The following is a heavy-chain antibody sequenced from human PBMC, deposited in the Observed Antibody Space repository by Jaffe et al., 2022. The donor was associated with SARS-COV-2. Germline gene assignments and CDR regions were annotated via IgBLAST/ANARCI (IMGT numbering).Heavy chain of an antibody. Sequence: EVQLVESGGGLVQPGRSLRLSCAASGFTFDDYAMHWVRQAPGKGLEWVSGISWNSGSIGYADSVKGRFTISRDNAKNSLYLQMNSLRAEDTALYYCAKDKGSSGNWFDPWGQGTLVTVSS. J-gene: IGHJ5*02. D-gene: IGHD6-19*01. V-gene: IGHV3-9*01. CDR3: AKDKGSSGNWFDP. CDR1: GFTFDDYA. CDR2: ISWNSGSI.